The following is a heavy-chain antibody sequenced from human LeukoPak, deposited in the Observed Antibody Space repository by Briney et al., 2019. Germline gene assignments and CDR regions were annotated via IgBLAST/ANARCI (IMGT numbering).Heavy chain of an antibody. Sequence: GGSLRLSCAASGFTVNSNYMSWVRQAPGQGLEWVSVIYSGGSTYYADSVEGRFTISRDNSKNTLYLQMNSLRAEDTAVYYCARFMTTVTPAGDAFDIWGQGTMVTVSS. J-gene: IGHJ3*02. CDR3: ARFMTTVTPAGDAFDI. CDR1: GFTVNSNY. D-gene: IGHD4-17*01. CDR2: IYSGGST. V-gene: IGHV3-53*01.